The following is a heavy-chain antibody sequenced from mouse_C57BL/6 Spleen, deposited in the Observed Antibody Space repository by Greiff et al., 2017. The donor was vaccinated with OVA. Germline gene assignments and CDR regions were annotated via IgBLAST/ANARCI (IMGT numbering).Heavy chain of an antibody. V-gene: IGHV1-69*01. Sequence: QVQLQQPGAELVMPGASVKLSCKASGYTFTSYWMHWVKQRPGQGLEWIGEIDPSDSYTNYNQKFKGKSALTVDKSSSTAYMQLSSLTSEDSAVYYCARYYYGSSDARDYWGQGTSVTVSS. CDR2: IDPSDSYT. CDR3: ARYYYGSSDARDY. D-gene: IGHD1-1*01. J-gene: IGHJ4*01. CDR1: GYTFTSYW.